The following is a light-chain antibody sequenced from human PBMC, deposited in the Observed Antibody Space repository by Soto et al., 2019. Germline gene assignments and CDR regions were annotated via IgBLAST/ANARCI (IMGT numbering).Light chain of an antibody. Sequence: IVMTQSPATLSLSPGERATLSCRASQSVGSNYLAWYEQKPGQAPRLLIYGASIRATGIPDRFSGSGSGTEFTLTISRLEPEDFAVYYCQQYGKSPGTFGQGTKVDI. CDR2: GAS. V-gene: IGKV3-20*01. CDR1: QSVGSNY. J-gene: IGKJ1*01. CDR3: QQYGKSPGT.